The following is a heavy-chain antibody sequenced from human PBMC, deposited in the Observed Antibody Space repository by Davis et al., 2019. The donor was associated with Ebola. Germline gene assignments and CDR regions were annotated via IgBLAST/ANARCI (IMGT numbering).Heavy chain of an antibody. V-gene: IGHV3-30*03. Sequence: GESLKISCAASGFTFSSYGMHWVRQAPGKGLEWVAVISYDGSNKYYADSVKGRFTISRDNSKDTLDLQMNSLRPDDTAVYYCTRQKFPKYKVGWNAFDFWGQGTLVAVSS. D-gene: IGHD1-1*01. CDR1: GFTFSSYG. J-gene: IGHJ4*02. CDR2: ISYDGSNK. CDR3: TRQKFPKYKVGWNAFDF.